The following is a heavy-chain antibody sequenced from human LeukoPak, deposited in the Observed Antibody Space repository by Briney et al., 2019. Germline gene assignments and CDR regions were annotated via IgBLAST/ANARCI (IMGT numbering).Heavy chain of an antibody. Sequence: GGSLRLSCAASGFTFSSYAMHWVRQAPGKGLEWVAVISYDGSNKYYADSVEGRFTISRDNAKNSVFLQMNSVRAEDTAVYYCARDLDTGNFFAYWGQGTPVIVSS. CDR1: GFTFSSYA. D-gene: IGHD3-9*01. V-gene: IGHV3-30-3*01. CDR2: ISYDGSNK. CDR3: ARDLDTGNFFAY. J-gene: IGHJ4*02.